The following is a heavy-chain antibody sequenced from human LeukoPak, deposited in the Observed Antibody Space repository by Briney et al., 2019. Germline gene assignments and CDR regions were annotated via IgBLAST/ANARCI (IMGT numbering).Heavy chain of an antibody. CDR2: INLDGSAQ. Sequence: GGSLRLSCAASGFTSSSYWMNWVRQAPGKGLEWVANINLDGSAQNYVDSVKGRFTFSRDNAMNSLYLQMNSLRPEDTAVYYCAKDPNGDYIGTFDIWGQGTMVTVSS. D-gene: IGHD4-17*01. CDR1: GFTSSSYW. J-gene: IGHJ3*02. V-gene: IGHV3-7*03. CDR3: AKDPNGDYIGTFDI.